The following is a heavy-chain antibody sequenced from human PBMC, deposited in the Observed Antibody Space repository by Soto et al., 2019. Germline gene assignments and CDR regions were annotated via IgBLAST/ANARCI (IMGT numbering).Heavy chain of an antibody. CDR2: IYYSGIT. CDR3: AREHGSGSYYLSPPYGMDV. V-gene: IGHV4-59*12. J-gene: IGHJ6*02. CDR1: GGSISSYY. D-gene: IGHD3-10*01. Sequence: SETLSLTCTVSGGSISSYYWSWIRQPPGKGLEWIGYIYYSGITNYNPSLKSRVTISVDTSKNQFSLYLQMNSLRAEDTAVYYCAREHGSGSYYLSPPYGMDVWGQGTTVTVSS.